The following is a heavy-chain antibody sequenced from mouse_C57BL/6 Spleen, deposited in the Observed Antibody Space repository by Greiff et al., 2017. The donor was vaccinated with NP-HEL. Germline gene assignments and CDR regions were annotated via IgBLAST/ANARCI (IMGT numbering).Heavy chain of an antibody. V-gene: IGHV14-4*01. CDR3: TTRPFAY. Sequence: VQLKQSGAELVRPGASVKLSCTASGFNIKDDYMHWVKQRPEQGLEWIGWIDPENGDTEYASQFQGKATITADTSSHTAYLQLSSLTSEDTAVYYCTTRPFAYWGQGTLVTVSA. J-gene: IGHJ3*01. CDR1: GFNIKDDY. CDR2: IDPENGDT.